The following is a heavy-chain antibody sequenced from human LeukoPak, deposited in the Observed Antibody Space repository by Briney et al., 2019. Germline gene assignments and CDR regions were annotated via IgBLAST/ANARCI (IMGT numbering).Heavy chain of an antibody. CDR2: ISAYNGNT. J-gene: IGHJ4*02. D-gene: IGHD5-12*01. Sequence: ASVKVSCKASGYTFTSYGISWVRQAPGQGLEWMGWISAYNGNTNYAQKLQGRVTMTTDTSTSTAYMELRSLRSDDTAVYYCARGEDIVATILGPTHGGGRFDYWGQGTLVTVSS. V-gene: IGHV1-18*01. CDR3: ARGEDIVATILGPTHGGGRFDY. CDR1: GYTFTSYG.